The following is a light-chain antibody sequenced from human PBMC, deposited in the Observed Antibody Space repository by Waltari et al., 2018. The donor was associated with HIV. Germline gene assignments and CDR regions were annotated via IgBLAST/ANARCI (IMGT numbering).Light chain of an antibody. CDR1: SSNIGNNY. Sequence: QSVLTQPPSVSAAPGQKVTISCSGSSSNIGNNYVSWYQQLPGTAPKLLIYHNNKRPSGIPGRFSGSKSGTSATLGITGLQTGDEADYYCGTWDSTLYAGRWLFGGGTKLTVL. CDR3: GTWDSTLYAGRWL. J-gene: IGLJ3*02. V-gene: IGLV1-51*01. CDR2: HNN.